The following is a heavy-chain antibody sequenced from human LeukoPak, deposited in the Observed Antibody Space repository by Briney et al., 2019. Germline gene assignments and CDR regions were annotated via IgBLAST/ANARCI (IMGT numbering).Heavy chain of an antibody. CDR2: IKQDRSEK. V-gene: IGHV3-7*01. J-gene: IGHJ4*02. CDR3: ARDLRPNYGDLFDY. D-gene: IGHD4-17*01. Sequence: GGSLRLSCAASGFTFSSYWMSWVRQAPGKGLEWAANIKQDRSEKYYVDSVKGRFTISRDNAKNSLYLQMNSLRAEDTAVYYCARDLRPNYGDLFDYWGQGTLVTVSS. CDR1: GFTFSSYW.